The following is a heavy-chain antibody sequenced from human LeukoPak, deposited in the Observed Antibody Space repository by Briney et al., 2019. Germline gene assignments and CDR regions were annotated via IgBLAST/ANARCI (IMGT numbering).Heavy chain of an antibody. CDR1: GFIFSNYG. CDR2: ISSSSSYI. J-gene: IGHJ3*02. Sequence: PGGSLRLPCAASGFIFSNYGMNWVRQAPGKGLEWVSSISSSSSYIYYADSVKGRFTISRDNAKNSLYLQMNSLRAEDTAVYYCARQITYGDLPTDAFDIWGQGTMVTVSS. CDR3: ARQITYGDLPTDAFDI. V-gene: IGHV3-21*01. D-gene: IGHD4-17*01.